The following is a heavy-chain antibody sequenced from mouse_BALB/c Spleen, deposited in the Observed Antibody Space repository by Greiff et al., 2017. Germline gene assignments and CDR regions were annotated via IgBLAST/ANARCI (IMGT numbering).Heavy chain of an antibody. CDR2: ISDGGSYT. CDR1: GFTFSDYY. D-gene: IGHD1-2*01. V-gene: IGHV5-4*02. CDR3: ARDLATTASY. J-gene: IGHJ3*01. Sequence: VQLVESGGGLVKPGGSLKLSCAASGFTFSDYYMYWVRQTPEKRLEWVATISDGGSYTYYPDSVKGRFTISRDNAKNNLYLQMSSLKSEDTAMYYCARDLATTASYWGQGTLVTVSA.